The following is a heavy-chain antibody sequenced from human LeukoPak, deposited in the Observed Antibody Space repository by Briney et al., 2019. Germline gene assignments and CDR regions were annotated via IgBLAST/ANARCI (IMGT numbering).Heavy chain of an antibody. CDR2: IYSSGST. D-gene: IGHD1-1*01. Sequence: SETLSLTCTVSGGSISSARNYWGWIRQSPGKGLEWLASIYSSGSTHSNPSLKSRVSISIDTSKNQFSLKLFSVTASDAATYYCARHLSGTTMAHYFDFWGQGALVTVSS. J-gene: IGHJ4*02. CDR3: ARHLSGTTMAHYFDF. V-gene: IGHV4-39*01. CDR1: GGSISSARNY.